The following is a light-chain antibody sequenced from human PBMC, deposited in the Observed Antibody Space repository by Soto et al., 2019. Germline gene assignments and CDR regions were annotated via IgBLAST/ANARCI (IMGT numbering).Light chain of an antibody. Sequence: EIVLTQSPGTLSLSPGERATLSCRASQSVRSEYLAWYQQKPGQAPRLLIYVASSRATGIPDRFSGSGSGTDFTLTISSLQSEDIAVYFCQQYNNWPPNFGQGTRLEI. V-gene: IGKV3-20*01. CDR2: VAS. CDR3: QQYNNWPPN. CDR1: QSVRSEY. J-gene: IGKJ5*01.